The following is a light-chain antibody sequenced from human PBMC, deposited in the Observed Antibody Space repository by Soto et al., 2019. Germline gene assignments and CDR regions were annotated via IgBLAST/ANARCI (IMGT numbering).Light chain of an antibody. CDR1: QSISSW. Sequence: DIQMTQSPSTLSASVGDRVTITCRASQSISSWLAWYQQKPGKAPKLLIYKASSLESGVPSRSSGSGSGTEFTLTISSLQPDDFATYYCQQYNTYSWTFGQGTNVEIK. CDR2: KAS. V-gene: IGKV1-5*03. CDR3: QQYNTYSWT. J-gene: IGKJ1*01.